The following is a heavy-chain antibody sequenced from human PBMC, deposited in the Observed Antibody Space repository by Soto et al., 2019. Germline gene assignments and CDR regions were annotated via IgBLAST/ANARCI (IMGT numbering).Heavy chain of an antibody. CDR1: GFSLSNARMG. Sequence: GSGPTLVNPTETLTLTCTVSGFSLSNARMGVSWIRQPPGKALEWLAHIFSNDEKSYSTSLKSRLTISKDTSKSQVVLTMTNMDPVDTATYYCARIGRCSSWYKSYYYYYTDVWGKGTTVTVSS. D-gene: IGHD6-13*01. J-gene: IGHJ6*03. CDR3: ARIGRCSSWYKSYYYYYTDV. CDR2: IFSNDEK. V-gene: IGHV2-26*01.